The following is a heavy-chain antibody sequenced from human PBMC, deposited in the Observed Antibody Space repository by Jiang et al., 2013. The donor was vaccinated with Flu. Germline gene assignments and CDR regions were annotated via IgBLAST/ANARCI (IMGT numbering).Heavy chain of an antibody. CDR3: TTANSGSYPFDY. CDR2: IKSKLMVGQ. V-gene: IGHV3-15*07. D-gene: IGHD1-26*01. CDR1: GFTFSNTW. J-gene: IGHJ4*02. Sequence: VQLVESGGILVKPGGSLRLSCAASGFTFSNTWMNWVRQAPGEGLEWVGRIKSKLMVGQHTSLHPVKGRFTISRDDSKNTLYLQMNSLKTEDTAVYYCTTANSGSYPFDYWGQGTLVTVSS.